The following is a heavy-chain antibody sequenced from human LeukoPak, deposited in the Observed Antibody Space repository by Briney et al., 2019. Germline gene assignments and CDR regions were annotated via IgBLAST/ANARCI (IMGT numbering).Heavy chain of an antibody. V-gene: IGHV4-59*02. J-gene: IGHJ3*02. CDR1: GGSVSYSY. CDR3: AGDSDDSGGAFDI. D-gene: IGHD1-26*01. CDR2: FYYSGTT. Sequence: SETLSLTCTVSGGSVSYSYWSWIRQPPGKELEWIGYFYYSGTTKYNPSLKSRVTISVDTSKDQFSLNLRSVTAADTAVYYCAGDSDDSGGAFDIWGKGTMVTVSS.